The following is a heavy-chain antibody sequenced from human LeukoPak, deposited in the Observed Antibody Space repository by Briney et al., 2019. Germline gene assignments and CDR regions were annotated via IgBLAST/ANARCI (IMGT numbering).Heavy chain of an antibody. J-gene: IGHJ6*02. D-gene: IGHD3-10*01. Sequence: GGSLRLSCAASGFTFSSYGMHWVRQAPGKGLEWVAFIRYDGSNKYYADSVKGRFTISRDNSKNTLYLQMNSLRAEDTAVYYCAKASDYYGSGRGNHYYYYGIDVWGQGTTVTVSS. CDR2: IRYDGSNK. V-gene: IGHV3-30*02. CDR3: AKASDYYGSGRGNHYYYYGIDV. CDR1: GFTFSSYG.